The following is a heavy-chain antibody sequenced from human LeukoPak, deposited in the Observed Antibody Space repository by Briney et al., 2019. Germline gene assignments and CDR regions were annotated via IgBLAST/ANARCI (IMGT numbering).Heavy chain of an antibody. CDR3: AKDIYPVGARAFDI. V-gene: IGHV3-9*01. CDR2: ISWNSGSI. Sequence: GRSLRLSCAASGFTFDDYAMHWVRQAPGKGLEWVSGISWNSGSIGYADSVKGRFTISRDNAKNSLYLQMNSLRAEATALYYCAKDIYPVGARAFDIWGQGTMVTVSS. J-gene: IGHJ3*02. D-gene: IGHD3-16*01. CDR1: GFTFDDYA.